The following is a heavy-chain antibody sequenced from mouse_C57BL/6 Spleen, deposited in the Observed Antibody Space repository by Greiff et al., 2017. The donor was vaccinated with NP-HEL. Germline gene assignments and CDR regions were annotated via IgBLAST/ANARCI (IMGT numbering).Heavy chain of an antibody. CDR1: GYTFTSYW. J-gene: IGHJ4*01. D-gene: IGHD2-4*01. V-gene: IGHV1-64*01. Sequence: QVQLQQPGAELVKPGASVKLSCKASGYTFTSYWMHWVKQRPGQGLEWIGMIHPNSGSTNYNEKFKSKATLTVDKSSRTAYMQLSSLTSEDSAVYYCARRGINYYAMDYWGQGTSVTVSS. CDR3: ARRGINYYAMDY. CDR2: IHPNSGST.